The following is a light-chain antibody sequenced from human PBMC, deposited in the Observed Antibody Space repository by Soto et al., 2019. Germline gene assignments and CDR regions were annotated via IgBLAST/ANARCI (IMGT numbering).Light chain of an antibody. V-gene: IGKV1-5*01. CDR1: QSISSV. CDR3: KSRDA. Sequence: DILMTQSPSTLSASVGDRVTIGCRASQSISSVLAWYQQKPGKAPKLLIYDASSFESVVPSRFSGSRSGTEFTHTISSLQSADFATYYYKSRDAFGQGTKLEIQ. J-gene: IGKJ2*01. CDR2: DAS.